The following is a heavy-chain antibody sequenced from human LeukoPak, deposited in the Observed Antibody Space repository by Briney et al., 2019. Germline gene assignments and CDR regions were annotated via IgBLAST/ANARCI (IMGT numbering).Heavy chain of an antibody. CDR1: GGSISSGDYY. J-gene: IGHJ4*02. CDR2: IYYSGST. CDR3: AREVAAAYYFDY. D-gene: IGHD6-13*01. V-gene: IGHV4-30-4*08. Sequence: SQTLSLTCTVSGGSISSGDYYWSWIRQPPGKGLEWIGYIYYSGSTYYNPSLKSRVTISVDTSKNQFSLKLSSVTAADTAVYYCAREVAAAYYFDYWGQGTLVTVSS.